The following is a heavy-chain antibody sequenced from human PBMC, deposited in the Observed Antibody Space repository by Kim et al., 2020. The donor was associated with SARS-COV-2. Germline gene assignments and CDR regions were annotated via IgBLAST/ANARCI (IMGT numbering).Heavy chain of an antibody. J-gene: IGHJ4*02. CDR3: AKSYIGTFRGFDC. V-gene: IGHV3-23*01. CDR1: GFTFSNYA. Sequence: GGSLRLSCVVSGFTFSNYAMSWVRQAPGKGLELVSTISGNGGNTYFGGSVKGRFTISRDNSRNTLYLQMNSLRAEDTAVYYCAKSYIGTFRGFDCWGQGILVTVSS. CDR2: ISGNGGNT. D-gene: IGHD3-10*01.